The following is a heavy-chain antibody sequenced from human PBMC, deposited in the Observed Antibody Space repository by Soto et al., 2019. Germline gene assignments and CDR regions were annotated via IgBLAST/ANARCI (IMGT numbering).Heavy chain of an antibody. CDR1: GFTFSSYA. D-gene: IGHD6-19*01. CDR3: ARDRGSGWFDY. CDR2: ISYDGSNK. Sequence: QVQLVESGGGVVQPGRSLRLSCAASGFTFSSYAMHWVRQAPGKGLEWVAVISYDGSNKYYADSVKGRFTISRDNSKNTLYLQMNSLRAEDTAVYYCARDRGSGWFDYWGQGTLVTVSS. V-gene: IGHV3-30-3*01. J-gene: IGHJ4*02.